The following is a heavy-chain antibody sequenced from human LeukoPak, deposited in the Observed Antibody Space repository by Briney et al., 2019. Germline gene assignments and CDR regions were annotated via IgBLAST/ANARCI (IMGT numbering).Heavy chain of an antibody. V-gene: IGHV3-72*01. Sequence: PGGSLRLSCAASGFTITDHHMDWVRQAPGKGMEWVGRSQTTKPNSCTTEYAASVKGRFTISRDDSKSSLYLQLNSLKTEDTAVYYCTTAFYDFWSGTIGYWGQGTLVTVSS. CDR1: GFTITDHH. J-gene: IGHJ4*02. D-gene: IGHD3-3*01. CDR3: TTAFYDFWSGTIGY. CDR2: SQTTKPNSCTT.